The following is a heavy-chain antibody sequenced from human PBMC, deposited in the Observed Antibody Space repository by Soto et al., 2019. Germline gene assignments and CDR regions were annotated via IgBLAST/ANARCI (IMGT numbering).Heavy chain of an antibody. CDR3: ARVRGRVTIFGVVEMSMDV. J-gene: IGHJ6*02. CDR2: IYYSGST. D-gene: IGHD3-3*01. CDR1: GGSISSYY. V-gene: IGHV4-59*01. Sequence: PSETLSLTCTVSGGSISSYYWSWIRQPPGKGLEWIGYIYYSGSTNYNPSLKSRVTISVDTSKNQFSLKLSSVTAADTAVYYCARVRGRVTIFGVVEMSMDVWGQGTTVTVSS.